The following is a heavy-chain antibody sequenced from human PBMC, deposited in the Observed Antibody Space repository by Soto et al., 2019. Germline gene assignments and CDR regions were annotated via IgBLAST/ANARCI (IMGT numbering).Heavy chain of an antibody. CDR3: TTAGSRWYVHY. CDR2: IKSEADGGTS. D-gene: IGHD6-13*01. V-gene: IGHV3-15*07. J-gene: IGHJ4*02. CDR1: GFTISNAW. Sequence: EVQLAESGGGLVKPGGSLRLSCAASGFTISNAWMNWVRQAPGKGLEWVGRIKSEADGGTSDYAAPVKDRVTISRDDSENTLYLQMNSLKTEDTAVYYCTTAGSRWYVHYWGQGTLVTVSS.